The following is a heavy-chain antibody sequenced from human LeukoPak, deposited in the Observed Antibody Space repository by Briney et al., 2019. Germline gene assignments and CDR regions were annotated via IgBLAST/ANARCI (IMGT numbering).Heavy chain of an antibody. V-gene: IGHV4-39*01. D-gene: IGHD1-1*01. CDR3: ARVGRETGTTHFDH. CDR1: GGSISSSSYH. Sequence: PSETLSLTCTVSGGSISSSSYHWGWIRQPPGEGLEWIGSIYYSGSTYYNPCLKSRVTISVDTSKNQFSLKVSSVTAADTAVYYCARVGRETGTTHFDHWGQGTLVTVSS. J-gene: IGHJ4*02. CDR2: IYYSGST.